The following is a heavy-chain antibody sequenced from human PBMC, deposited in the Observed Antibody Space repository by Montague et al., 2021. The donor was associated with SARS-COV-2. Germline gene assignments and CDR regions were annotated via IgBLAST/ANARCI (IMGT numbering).Heavy chain of an antibody. J-gene: IGHJ4*02. D-gene: IGHD4-17*01. Sequence: PPLVKPTQTLTLTCTFSGFSLNTSGMCVSWIRQPLGKALEWLALXXWGEDQYYSTSLKTRLTISKDTSKNQVVLTMTNMDPIDTATYYCARSYGDYRDSYFDYWGQGTLVTVSS. CDR3: ARSYGDYRDSYFDY. CDR1: GFSLNTSGMC. CDR2: XXWGEDQ. V-gene: IGHV2-70*01.